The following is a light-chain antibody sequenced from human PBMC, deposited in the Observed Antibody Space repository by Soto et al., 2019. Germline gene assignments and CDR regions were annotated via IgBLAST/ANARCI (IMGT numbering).Light chain of an antibody. CDR2: DVS. CDR3: CSYAGAYVV. J-gene: IGLJ2*01. CDR1: SSDVGGYNF. V-gene: IGLV2-11*01. Sequence: QSALTQARSVSGSPVQSVTISCTGTSSDVGGYNFVSWYQQHPGKAPKLMIYDVSQRPSGVPDRFSGSKSGNTASLTISVLQAEDEADYYCCSYAGAYVVFGGGTKLTVL.